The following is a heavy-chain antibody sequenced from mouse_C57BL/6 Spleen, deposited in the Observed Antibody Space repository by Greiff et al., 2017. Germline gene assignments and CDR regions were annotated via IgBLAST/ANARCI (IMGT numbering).Heavy chain of an antibody. D-gene: IGHD1-1*01. CDR1: GFTFSDYY. Sequence: DVKLVESEGGLVQPGSSMKLSCTASGFTFSDYYMAWVRQVPEKGLEWVANINYDGSSTYYLDSLKSRFIISRDNAKNILYLQMSSLKSEDTATYYCARGTVVADWYFDVWGTGTTVTVSS. CDR2: INYDGSST. J-gene: IGHJ1*03. V-gene: IGHV5-16*01. CDR3: ARGTVVADWYFDV.